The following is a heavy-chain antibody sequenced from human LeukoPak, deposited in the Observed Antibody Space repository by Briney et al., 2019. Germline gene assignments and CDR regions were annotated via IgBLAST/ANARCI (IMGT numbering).Heavy chain of an antibody. V-gene: IGHV3-30*04. CDR1: GFTFSKYN. J-gene: IGHJ5*02. CDR3: ARRDFGVVITYSCFDP. D-gene: IGHD3-3*01. CDR2: ISNDGSTK. Sequence: GSQRHSCAASGFTFSKYNIHWVRHALGKGLEGVADISNDGSTKYYADSAKGRFTISRDNTKNTLYLQMDSLRAEDTALYYCARRDFGVVITYSCFDPWGQGTLVTVSS.